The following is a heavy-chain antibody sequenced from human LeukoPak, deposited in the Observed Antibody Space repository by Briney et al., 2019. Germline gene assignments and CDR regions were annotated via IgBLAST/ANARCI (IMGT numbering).Heavy chain of an antibody. D-gene: IGHD6-19*01. V-gene: IGHV1-69*05. CDR3: ARTYDTSSGWTRFFDY. CDR2: IIPIFGTA. J-gene: IGHJ4*02. CDR1: GGTFSSYA. Sequence: SVKVSCKASGGTFSSYAISWVRQAPGQGLEWMGRIIPIFGTANYAQKFQGRVTITTDESTSTAYMELSSLRSEDTAVYYCARTYDTSSGWTRFFDYWGQGTLVTVSS.